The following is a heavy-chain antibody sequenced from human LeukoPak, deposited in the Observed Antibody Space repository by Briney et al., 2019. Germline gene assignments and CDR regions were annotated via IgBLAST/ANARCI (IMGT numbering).Heavy chain of an antibody. V-gene: IGHV3-13*01. CDR2: IDTAGNA. J-gene: IGHJ4*01. CDR3: ARAKMPGIQTAGRVNYFES. CDR1: EFTFSSYD. D-gene: IGHD6-13*01. Sequence: GGSLRLSCAASEFTFSSYDMHWVRQATGKGLEWVSTIDTAGNAWYPDSVKGRFTISRENAKNSLNLQMNSLRVGDTAVYYCARAKMPGIQTAGRVNYFESWGHGTLVTVSA.